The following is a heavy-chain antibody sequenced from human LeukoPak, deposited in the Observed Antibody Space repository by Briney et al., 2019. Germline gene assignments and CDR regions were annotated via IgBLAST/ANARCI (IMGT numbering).Heavy chain of an antibody. CDR3: AREVSRWPYYFDY. V-gene: IGHV4-30-4*01. Sequence: PSQTLSLTCTVSGASIRSGDYYWSWIRQPPGKGLEWIGYIYYSGSTYYNPSLKSRVTISVDTSKNQFSLKLSPVTAADTAVYYCAREVSRWPYYFDYWGQGTLVTVSS. D-gene: IGHD4-23*01. CDR1: GASIRSGDYY. J-gene: IGHJ4*02. CDR2: IYYSGST.